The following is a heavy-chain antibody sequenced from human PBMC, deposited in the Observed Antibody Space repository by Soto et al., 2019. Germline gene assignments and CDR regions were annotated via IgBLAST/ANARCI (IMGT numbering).Heavy chain of an antibody. Sequence: PGGSLRLSCAASGFTFDDYAMHWVRQAPGKGLEWVSSINWNSADIGYADSVKGRFTISRDNAKNSLYLQMNSLRAEDTALYYCAKAMSSSTSWHVNWGKGTLVTVSP. CDR3: AKAMSSSTSWHVN. V-gene: IGHV3-9*01. CDR1: GFTFDDYA. D-gene: IGHD6-6*01. CDR2: INWNSADI. J-gene: IGHJ4*02.